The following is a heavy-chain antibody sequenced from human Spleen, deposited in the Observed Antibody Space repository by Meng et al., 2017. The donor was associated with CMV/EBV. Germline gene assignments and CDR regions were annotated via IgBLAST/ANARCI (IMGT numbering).Heavy chain of an antibody. CDR3: ARDPVAATGGGVDY. J-gene: IGHJ4*02. CDR1: GFTFSSYW. D-gene: IGHD2-15*01. V-gene: IGHV3-74*01. CDR2: IKSDGSTT. Sequence: GGSLRLSCAASGFTFSSYWMHWVRQAPGKGLAWVSRIKSDGSTTSYADSVKGRFTISRDNAKNTLYLQMNSLRAEDTAVYYCARDPVAATGGGVDYWGQGTLVTVSS.